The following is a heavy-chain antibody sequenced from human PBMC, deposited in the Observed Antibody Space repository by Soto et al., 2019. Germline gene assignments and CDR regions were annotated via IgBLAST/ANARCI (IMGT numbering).Heavy chain of an antibody. Sequence: QVQLQESGPGLVKPSQTLSLTCTVSGGSISSGGYYWSWIRQHPGKGLEWIGYIYYSGSTYYNPSLKGRVTISVDTSKTQFSLKLSSVTAADTAVYYCATRTLFGWFDPWGQGTLVTVSS. D-gene: IGHD3-16*01. CDR1: GGSISSGGYY. CDR3: ATRTLFGWFDP. V-gene: IGHV4-31*03. J-gene: IGHJ5*02. CDR2: IYYSGST.